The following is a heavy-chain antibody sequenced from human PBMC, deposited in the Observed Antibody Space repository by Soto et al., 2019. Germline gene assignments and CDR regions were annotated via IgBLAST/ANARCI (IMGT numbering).Heavy chain of an antibody. CDR1: GYTFTSYY. CDR3: ARWGRHDGTRFDP. J-gene: IGHJ5*02. CDR2: INPSGGST. V-gene: IGHV1-46*03. D-gene: IGHD3-16*01. Sequence: ASVKVSCKASGYTFTSYYMHWVRQAPGQGLEWMGIINPSGGSTSYAQKFQGRVTMTRDTSTGTVYMELSSLRSEDTAVYYCARWGRHDGTRFDPWGQGTLVNVSS.